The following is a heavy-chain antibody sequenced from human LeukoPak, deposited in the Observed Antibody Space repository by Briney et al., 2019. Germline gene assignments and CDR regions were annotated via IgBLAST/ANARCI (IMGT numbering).Heavy chain of an antibody. D-gene: IGHD2-2*01. Sequence: PSETLSLPCTVSGGSISGFYWSWIRQPPGKGLEWIGYMYYSGRTDYTPSLKSRVTISLHTSKKQFSICTSSATSADTAVYYCAGATSREAFDIWCQGKRATVSS. CDR1: GGSISGFY. V-gene: IGHV4-59*01. J-gene: IGHJ3*02. CDR3: AGATSREAFDI. CDR2: MYYSGRT.